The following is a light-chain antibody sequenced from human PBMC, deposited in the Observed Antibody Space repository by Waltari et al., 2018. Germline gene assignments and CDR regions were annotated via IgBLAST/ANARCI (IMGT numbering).Light chain of an antibody. CDR2: EVS. CDR3: SSYTSSSTDVV. V-gene: IGLV2-14*01. CDR1: SSDVGGYNY. Sequence: QSALTQPASVSGSPGQSIIISCTGTSSDVGGYNYVSWYQQHPGKAPKLMIYEVSNRPSGVSNRFSGSKSGNTASLTISGLQAEDEADYYCSSYTSSSTDVVFGGGTKLTVL. J-gene: IGLJ2*01.